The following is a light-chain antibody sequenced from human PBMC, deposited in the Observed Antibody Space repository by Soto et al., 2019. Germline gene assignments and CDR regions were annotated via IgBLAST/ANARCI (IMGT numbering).Light chain of an antibody. CDR1: QSVSSSY. J-gene: IGKJ4*02. CDR2: GAS. CDR3: QQYGSSPLT. V-gene: IGKV3-20*01. Sequence: EIVLTQSPGTLSLSPGERATLSCRASQSVSSSYLAWYQQKPGQAPRLLIYGASSRATGIPDRFSGSGSGKDFTLAISRLEPEDCAVYYCQQYGSSPLTFDGGTKVEIK.